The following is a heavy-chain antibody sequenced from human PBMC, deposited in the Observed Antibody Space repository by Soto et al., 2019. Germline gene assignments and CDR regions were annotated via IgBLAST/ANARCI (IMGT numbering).Heavy chain of an antibody. Sequence: QVQLVESGGGVVQPGRSLRLSCAASGFTFSSYGMHWVRQAPGKGLEWVAVIWYDGSNKYYADSVKGRFTISRDNSKNTLYLQMNSLRAEDTAVYYCARDLKYNWSYIDYWGQGTLVTVSS. CDR3: ARDLKYNWSYIDY. J-gene: IGHJ4*02. V-gene: IGHV3-33*01. CDR1: GFTFSSYG. CDR2: IWYDGSNK. D-gene: IGHD1-20*01.